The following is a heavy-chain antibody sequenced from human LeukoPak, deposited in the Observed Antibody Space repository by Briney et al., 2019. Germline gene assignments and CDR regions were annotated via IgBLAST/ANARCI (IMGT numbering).Heavy chain of an antibody. D-gene: IGHD1-1*01. CDR2: MNPNSGGT. J-gene: IGHJ4*02. CDR3: ARDGGTTGFDY. Sequence: GASVKVPCKAPGYTFKNYDINWVRQATGQGLEWMGWMNPNSGGTDYAQKFQGRVTMTRDTSISTAYMELSRLRSDDTAVYYCARDGGTTGFDYWGQGTLVTVSS. CDR1: GYTFKNYD. V-gene: IGHV1-2*02.